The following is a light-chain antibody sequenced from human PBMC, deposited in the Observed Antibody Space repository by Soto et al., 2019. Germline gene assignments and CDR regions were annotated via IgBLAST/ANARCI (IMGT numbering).Light chain of an antibody. Sequence: QSALTRRPSVSGSPGQGVTISCTGSYSDVDVYDYVSCYQQHPVKAPKLIIFEVSNRPSGVSYRFSGSKSATMASLTISGLQAEDEDDYYCSSYSRASTYVFGTGTRSPS. CDR2: EVS. CDR3: SSYSRASTYV. J-gene: IGLJ1*01. V-gene: IGLV2-14*01. CDR1: YSDVDVYDY.